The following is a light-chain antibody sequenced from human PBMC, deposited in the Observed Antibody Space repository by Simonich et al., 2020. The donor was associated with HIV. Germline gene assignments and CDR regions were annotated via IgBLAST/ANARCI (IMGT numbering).Light chain of an antibody. V-gene: IGLV2-14*03. CDR3: SSYTSSSTVV. J-gene: IGLJ2*01. CDR1: SSDVGDYNY. CDR2: DVS. Sequence: QSALTQPASVSGSPGPSITISCTGTSSDVGDYNYVSCYQQHPGKAPKLMIYDVSNRPSGVSNRFSGSKSGNTASLTISGLQAEDEADYYCSSYTSSSTVVFGGGTKLTVL.